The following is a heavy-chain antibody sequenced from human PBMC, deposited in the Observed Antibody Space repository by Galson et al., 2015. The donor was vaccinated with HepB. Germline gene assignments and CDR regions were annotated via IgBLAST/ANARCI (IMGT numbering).Heavy chain of an antibody. V-gene: IGHV3-9*01. CDR2: ISWNTGTR. Sequence: SLRLSCAASGFTFDDYAMHWVRRAPGKGLEWVSGISWNTGTRGYADSVKGRFTISRDNAKNSLYLQMNSLRTEDTALYYCAKSSIFAGSGSSDYFDYWGQGTLVTVSS. CDR1: GFTFDDYA. D-gene: IGHD3-3*01. CDR3: AKSSIFAGSGSSDYFDY. J-gene: IGHJ4*02.